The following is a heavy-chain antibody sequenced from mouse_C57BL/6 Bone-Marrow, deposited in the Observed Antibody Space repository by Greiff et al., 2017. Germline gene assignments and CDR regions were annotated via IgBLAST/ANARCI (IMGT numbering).Heavy chain of an antibody. Sequence: EVQVVESGGGLVKPGGSLKLSCAASGFTFSGYTMSWVRQTPEKRLQWVAAISGGGGNTYYPDRVKGRFTISRDNDKNILYLQMSSLRSEDTALYYCSRQVTTVLATKYFDVWGTGTTVTVSS. CDR1: GFTFSGYT. J-gene: IGHJ1*03. V-gene: IGHV5-9*01. CDR2: ISGGGGNT. CDR3: SRQVTTVLATKYFDV. D-gene: IGHD1-1*01.